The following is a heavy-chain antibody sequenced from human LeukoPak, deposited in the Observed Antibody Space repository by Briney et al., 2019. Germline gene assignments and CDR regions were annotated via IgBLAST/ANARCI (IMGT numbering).Heavy chain of an antibody. Sequence: SETLSLTCTVSGGSIGSSSYYWGWIRQPPGKGLEWIGSIYYSGSTYYNPSLKSRVTISADTSKNQFSLKLSSVTAADTAVYYCARLLRTAAAFDYWGQGTLVTVSS. CDR2: IYYSGST. V-gene: IGHV4-39*01. J-gene: IGHJ4*02. D-gene: IGHD6-25*01. CDR3: ARLLRTAAAFDY. CDR1: GGSIGSSSYY.